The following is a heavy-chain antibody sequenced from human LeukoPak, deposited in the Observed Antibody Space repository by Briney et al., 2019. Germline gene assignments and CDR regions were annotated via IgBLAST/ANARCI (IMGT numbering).Heavy chain of an antibody. Sequence: KSGESLKISCKGSGYSFTSYWIGWVRQMPGKGLEWMGIIYPGDSDTRYSPSFQGQVTISADKSISTAYLQWSSLKASDTAMYYCASGQRFGESPYYFDYWGQGTLVTVSS. J-gene: IGHJ4*02. D-gene: IGHD3-10*01. CDR2: IYPGDSDT. CDR3: ASGQRFGESPYYFDY. CDR1: GYSFTSYW. V-gene: IGHV5-51*01.